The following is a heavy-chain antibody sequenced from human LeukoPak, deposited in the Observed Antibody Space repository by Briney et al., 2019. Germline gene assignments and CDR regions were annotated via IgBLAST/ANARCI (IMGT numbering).Heavy chain of an antibody. CDR3: ARDNSVGDNAWWFDP. CDR2: IIPIFGTA. D-gene: IGHD1-26*01. CDR1: GGTFSNYA. V-gene: IGHV1-69*05. J-gene: IGHJ5*02. Sequence: SVKVSCKASGGTFSNYAISWVRQAPGQGLEWMGGIIPIFGTANYAQKFRGRVTMTRDMSTSTDYMELSSLRSEDTAIYYCARDNSVGDNAWWFDPWGQGTLVTVSS.